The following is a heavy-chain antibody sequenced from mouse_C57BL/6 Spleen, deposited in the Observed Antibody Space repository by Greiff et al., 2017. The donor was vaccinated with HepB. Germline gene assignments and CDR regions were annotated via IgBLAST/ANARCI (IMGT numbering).Heavy chain of an antibody. CDR2: ISYDGSN. Sequence: EVKLMESGPGLVKPSQSLSLTCSVTGYSITSGYNWNWIRQFPGNKLEWMGYISYDGSNNYNPSLKNRISITRDTSKNQFFLKLNSVTTEDTATYYCARTYDYDFAWFAYWGQGTLVTVSA. CDR3: ARTYDYDFAWFAY. D-gene: IGHD2-4*01. V-gene: IGHV3-6*01. CDR1: GYSITSGYN. J-gene: IGHJ3*01.